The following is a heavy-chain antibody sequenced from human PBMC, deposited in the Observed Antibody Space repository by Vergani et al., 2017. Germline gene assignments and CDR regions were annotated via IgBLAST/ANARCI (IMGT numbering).Heavy chain of an antibody. D-gene: IGHD6-19*01. CDR1: GHTFTGYY. CDR3: ARGEVSSGWYGDFVGN. CDR2: INPNSGGT. J-gene: IGHJ4*02. Sequence: QVQLVQSGAEVKKPGASVKVSCKASGHTFTGYYMHWVRQAPGQGLEWMGWINPNSGGTNYAQKFQGRVTMTRDTSISTAYMELSRLRSDDTAVYYCARGEVSSGWYGDFVGNWGQGTLVTVSS. V-gene: IGHV1-2*02.